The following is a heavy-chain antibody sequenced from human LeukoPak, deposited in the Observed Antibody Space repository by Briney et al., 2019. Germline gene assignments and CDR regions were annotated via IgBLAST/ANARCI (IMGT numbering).Heavy chain of an antibody. CDR3: AKDRGHYFDRGGCDH. D-gene: IGHD3-22*01. V-gene: IGHV3-30*14. CDR1: GFTFSSYA. CDR2: IRYDGSNK. J-gene: IGHJ4*02. Sequence: GRSLRLSCAASGFTFSSYAMHWVRQAPGKGLEWVAFIRYDGSNKYYADSVKGRFTISRDNSKNTLYFQMNSLRAEDTAVYYCAKDRGHYFDRGGCDHWGQGTLVTVSS.